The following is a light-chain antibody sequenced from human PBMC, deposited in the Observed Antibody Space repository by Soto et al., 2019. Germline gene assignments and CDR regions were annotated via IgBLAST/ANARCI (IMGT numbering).Light chain of an antibody. Sequence: EIVLTQSPGTLSLSPGERATLSCRASQSVSSSYLAWYQQKPGQAPRLLIYDASTRATGIPARFSGSGSGADFTLTISRLEPEDFAVYYCQQYGSSPPRTFGQGTKVDIK. CDR1: QSVSSSY. CDR3: QQYGSSPPRT. CDR2: DAS. J-gene: IGKJ1*01. V-gene: IGKV3-20*01.